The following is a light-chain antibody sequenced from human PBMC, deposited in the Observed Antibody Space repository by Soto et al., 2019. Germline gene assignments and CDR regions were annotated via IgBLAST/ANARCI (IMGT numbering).Light chain of an antibody. CDR2: AAS. CDR1: QSISNY. CDR3: QQSYFTTIT. J-gene: IGKJ5*01. V-gene: IGKV1-39*01. Sequence: DIQMTQSPSSLSASVGDRVTITCRPSQSISNYLNWYQQKPGKAPKLLIYAASTLQSGVPSRFSGSRSGTDFTLTISSLQPEDFATYFCQQSYFTTITFGQGTRLEIK.